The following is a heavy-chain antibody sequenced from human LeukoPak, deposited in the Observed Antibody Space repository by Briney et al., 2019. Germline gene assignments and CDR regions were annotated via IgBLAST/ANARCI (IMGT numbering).Heavy chain of an antibody. D-gene: IGHD1-1*01. CDR3: ARGGTGTMCFDY. CDR1: GYTFTTYG. CDR2: IIPIFGTA. J-gene: IGHJ4*02. V-gene: IGHV1-69*06. Sequence: GASVKVSCKASGYTFTTYGITWVRQAPGQGLEWMGGIIPIFGTANYAQKFQGRVTITADKSTSTAYMELSSLRSEDTAVYYCARGGTGTMCFDYWGQGTLVTVSS.